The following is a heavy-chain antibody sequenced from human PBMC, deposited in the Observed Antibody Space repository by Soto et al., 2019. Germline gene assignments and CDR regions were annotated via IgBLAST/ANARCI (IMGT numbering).Heavy chain of an antibody. J-gene: IGHJ4*02. D-gene: IGHD3-9*01. V-gene: IGHV4-39*07. Sequence: SETLSLTCTVSGGSISSGDYYWSWIRQPPGKGLEWIGEINHSGGTNYNPSLKSRVTISVDTSKNQFSLKLSSVTAADTAVYYCARDILYRLDYWGQGILVTVSS. CDR3: ARDILYRLDY. CDR2: INHSGGT. CDR1: GGSISSGDYY.